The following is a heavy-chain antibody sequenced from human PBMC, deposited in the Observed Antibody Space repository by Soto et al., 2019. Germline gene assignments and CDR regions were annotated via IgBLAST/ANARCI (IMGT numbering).Heavy chain of an antibody. CDR1: GFTFDDYA. V-gene: IGHV3-23*04. J-gene: IGHJ4*02. D-gene: IGHD3-10*01. CDR2: ISGSGGST. CDR3: AKEGRNYYGSGSYWDY. Sequence: EVQLVESGGGLVQPGRSLRLSCAASGFTFDDYAMHWVRQAPGKGLEWVSGISGSGGSTYYADSVKGRFTISRDNSKNTLYLQMNSLRAEDTAVYYCAKEGRNYYGSGSYWDYWGQGTLVTVSS.